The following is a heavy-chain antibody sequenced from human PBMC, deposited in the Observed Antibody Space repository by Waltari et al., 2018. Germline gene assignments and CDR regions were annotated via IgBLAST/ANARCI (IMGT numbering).Heavy chain of an antibody. J-gene: IGHJ6*04. V-gene: IGHV4-61*02. CDR1: GGSISSGSYY. Sequence: QVQLQESGPGLVKPSQTLSLTCTVSGGSISSGSYYWSWIRQPAGKGLEWIGRIHTSGSTSYNPSLKSRVTISVDTSKNQFSLKLSSVTAADTAVYYCAREGLLPLCYLDVWGKGTTVSVSS. D-gene: IGHD2-8*01. CDR3: AREGLLPLCYLDV. CDR2: IHTSGST.